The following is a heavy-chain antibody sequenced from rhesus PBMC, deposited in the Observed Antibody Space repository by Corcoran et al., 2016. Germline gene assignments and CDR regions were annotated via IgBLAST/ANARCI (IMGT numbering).Heavy chain of an antibody. CDR3: ARDLRLAAAGTYYGLDS. CDR2: IYGSGGST. J-gene: IGHJ6*01. V-gene: IGHV4-160*01. D-gene: IGHD6-25*01. Sequence: QVQLQESGPGLVKPSETLSLTCTVSGGSISDSYSWSWIRQPPGKGLEWMGRIYGSGGSTNYNPSLKSRVTISRDTSKNQFSLKLSSVTAADTAVYYCARDLRLAAAGTYYGLDSWGQGVVVTVSS. CDR1: GGSISDSYS.